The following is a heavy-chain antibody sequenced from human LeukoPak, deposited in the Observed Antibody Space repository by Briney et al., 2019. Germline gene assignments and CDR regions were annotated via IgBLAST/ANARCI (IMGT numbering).Heavy chain of an antibody. CDR3: ARIGSSSYIDY. V-gene: IGHV3-23*01. D-gene: IGHD1-26*01. CDR1: GFTFSSYA. J-gene: IGHJ4*02. Sequence: GGSLRLSCAAPGFTFSSYAMSWVRQAPGKGLEWVSAICSRGGCTFYADSVKGRFTISRDNSKNTLFLQMNSLRAEDTAVYYCARIGSSSYIDYWGQGTLATVSS. CDR2: ICSRGGCT.